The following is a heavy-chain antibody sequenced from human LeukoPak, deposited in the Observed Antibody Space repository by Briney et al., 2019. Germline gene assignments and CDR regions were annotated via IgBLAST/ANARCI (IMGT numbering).Heavy chain of an antibody. J-gene: IGHJ3*02. Sequence: GASVKVSCKASGYTFTNYDINWVRQATAQGLEWMGWLHPNSGNAGYAQNFQGRVTITGDTSMSTAYMELSSLRSEDTAVYYCARVVSGFWTGYYDPFDIWGQGTMVTVSS. V-gene: IGHV1-8*03. D-gene: IGHD3/OR15-3a*01. CDR2: LHPNSGNA. CDR1: GYTFTNYD. CDR3: ARVVSGFWTGYYDPFDI.